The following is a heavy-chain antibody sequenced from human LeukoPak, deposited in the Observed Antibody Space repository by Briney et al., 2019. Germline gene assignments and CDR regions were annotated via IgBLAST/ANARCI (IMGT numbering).Heavy chain of an antibody. J-gene: IGHJ4*02. D-gene: IGHD4-17*01. CDR3: ARDPDDYGETRYFDY. V-gene: IGHV3-21*01. Sequence: GGSLRLSCAASGFTLSSYSMNWVRQAPGKGLEWVSSISSSSSYIYYADSVKGRFTISRGNAKNSLYLQMNSLRAEDTAVYYCARDPDDYGETRYFDYWGQGTLVTVSS. CDR2: ISSSSSYI. CDR1: GFTLSSYS.